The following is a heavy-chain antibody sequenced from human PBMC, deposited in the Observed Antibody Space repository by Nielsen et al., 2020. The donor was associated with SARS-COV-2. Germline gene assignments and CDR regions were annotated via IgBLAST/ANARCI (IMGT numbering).Heavy chain of an antibody. CDR3: AREQRDYSDHIKWFDS. J-gene: IGHJ5*01. CDR2: ISSTSSYI. Sequence: GESLNISCAASGFIFGSYTMTYFRQAPGKGLEWVSSISSTSSYIYYADSVKGRFTISRDNAESSLYLQMNSLRAEDTAVYYCAREQRDYSDHIKWFDSWGQGTLVTVSS. D-gene: IGHD3-22*01. V-gene: IGHV3-21*01. CDR1: GFIFGSYT.